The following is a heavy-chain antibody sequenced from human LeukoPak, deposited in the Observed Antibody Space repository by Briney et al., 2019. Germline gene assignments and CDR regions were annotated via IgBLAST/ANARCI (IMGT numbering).Heavy chain of an antibody. V-gene: IGHV3-7*05. CDR3: VRGSSGTVVRGIAWAWFDP. J-gene: IGHJ5*02. CDR1: GFTFSSQW. Sequence: PGGSLRLSCAASGFTFSSQWMSWIRQTPGKGLDWVANIKPDGGETYYVDSVNGRSTISRDNAKNSLYLQMNSLRAEDTAVYYCVRGSSGTVVRGIAWAWFDPWGQGTLVTVSS. D-gene: IGHD3-10*01. CDR2: IKPDGGET.